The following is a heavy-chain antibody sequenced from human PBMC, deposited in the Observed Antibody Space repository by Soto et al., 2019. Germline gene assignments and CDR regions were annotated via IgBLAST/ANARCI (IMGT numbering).Heavy chain of an antibody. J-gene: IGHJ4*02. D-gene: IGHD2-2*01. Sequence: GGSLRLSCAASGFTFSSYAMHWVRQAPGKGLEWVAVISYDGSNKYYADSVKGRFTISRDNSKNTLYLQMNSLRAEDTAVYYCARETYCSSTSCQSMGPFDYWGQGTLVTVS. V-gene: IGHV3-30-3*01. CDR3: ARETYCSSTSCQSMGPFDY. CDR2: ISYDGSNK. CDR1: GFTFSSYA.